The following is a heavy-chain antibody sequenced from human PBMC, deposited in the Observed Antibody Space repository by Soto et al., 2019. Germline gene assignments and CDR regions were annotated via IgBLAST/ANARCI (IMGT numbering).Heavy chain of an antibody. J-gene: IGHJ5*02. CDR3: AKDHYYDFWSGYYSGSWFDP. CDR1: GFTFSSYA. CDR2: ISGSGGST. V-gene: IGHV3-23*01. D-gene: IGHD3-3*01. Sequence: GGSLRLSCAASGFTFSSYAMSWVRQAPGKGLEWVSAISGSGGSTYYADSVKGRFTISRDNSKNTLYLQMNSLRAEDTAVYYCAKDHYYDFWSGYYSGSWFDPWGKGPLVTVSS.